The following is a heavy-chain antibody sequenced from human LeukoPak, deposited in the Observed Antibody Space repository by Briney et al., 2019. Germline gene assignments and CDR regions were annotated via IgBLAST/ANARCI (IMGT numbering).Heavy chain of an antibody. Sequence: ASVKVSCKASGYPFTTYDISWVRQAPGQGLECLGWISAYNGNTNYAQKVQGRVTMTTDTSTTTAYLELRSLRSDDTAVYYCARPKDGSGSYYPLGYWGQGTLVTVSS. J-gene: IGHJ4*02. D-gene: IGHD3-10*01. CDR1: GYPFTTYD. CDR2: ISAYNGNT. V-gene: IGHV1-18*01. CDR3: ARPKDGSGSYYPLGY.